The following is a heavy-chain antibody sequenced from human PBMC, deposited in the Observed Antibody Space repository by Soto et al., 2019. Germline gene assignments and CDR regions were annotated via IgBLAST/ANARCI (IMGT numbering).Heavy chain of an antibody. CDR1: GFTFSSYA. Sequence: EVQLLESGGGLVQPGGSLRLSCAASGFTFSSYAMSWVRQAPGKGLEWFSAISGSGGNTYYADSVKGRFTISRDNSKNTLYLQMNSLRAEDTAVYYCAKPYSSSPYYFDYWGQGTLVTVSS. J-gene: IGHJ4*02. D-gene: IGHD6-6*01. V-gene: IGHV3-23*01. CDR2: ISGSGGNT. CDR3: AKPYSSSPYYFDY.